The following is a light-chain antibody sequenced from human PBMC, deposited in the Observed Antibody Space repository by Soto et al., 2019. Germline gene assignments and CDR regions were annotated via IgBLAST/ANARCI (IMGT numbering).Light chain of an antibody. CDR1: QTISSW. V-gene: IGKV1-5*03. J-gene: IGKJ1*01. CDR2: KPS. Sequence: DIQMTQSPSTLSGSVGDRVTITCRASQTISSWLAWYQHKPGKAPKLLIYKPSTLKSGVPSRFSGSGSGTEFTLTISSLQPDDFATYYCQHYNSYSEAFGQGTKVELK. CDR3: QHYNSYSEA.